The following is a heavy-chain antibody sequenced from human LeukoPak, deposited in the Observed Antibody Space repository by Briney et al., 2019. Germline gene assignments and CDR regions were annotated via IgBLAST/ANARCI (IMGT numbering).Heavy chain of an antibody. Sequence: SVKVSCKASGGTFRSYTISWVRQAPGQGLEWMGRIIPILGIANYAQKFQGRVTITADKSTSTAYMELSSLRSEDTAVYYCARDPPNYYDSSGYPDNFDYWGQGTLVTVSS. D-gene: IGHD3-22*01. CDR3: ARDPPNYYDSSGYPDNFDY. CDR2: IIPILGIA. CDR1: GGTFRSYT. J-gene: IGHJ4*02. V-gene: IGHV1-69*04.